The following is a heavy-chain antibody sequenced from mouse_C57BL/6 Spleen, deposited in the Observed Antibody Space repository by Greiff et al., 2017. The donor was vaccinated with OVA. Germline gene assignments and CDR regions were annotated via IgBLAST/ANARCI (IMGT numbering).Heavy chain of an antibody. J-gene: IGHJ4*01. CDR3: AKEVGNSYAMDY. Sequence: DVHLVESGGGLVKPGGSLKLSCAASGFTFSDYGMHWVRQAPEKGLEWVAYISSGSSTIYYADTVKGRFTISRDNAKNTLFLQMTSLRSEDTAMYYCAKEVGNSYAMDYWGQGTSVTVSS. CDR1: GFTFSDYG. CDR2: ISSGSSTI. D-gene: IGHD2-1*01. V-gene: IGHV5-17*01.